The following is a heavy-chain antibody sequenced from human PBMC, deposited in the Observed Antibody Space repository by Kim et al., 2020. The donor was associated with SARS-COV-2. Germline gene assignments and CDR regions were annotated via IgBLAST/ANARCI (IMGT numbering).Heavy chain of an antibody. Sequence: SETLSLTCAVSGGSISSSNWWIWVRQPPGKGLEWIGEIYHSGSTNYNPSLKSRVTISVDKSKNQFSLKLSSVTAADTAVYYCARSITIFGVVITFDYWGQGTLVTVSS. CDR3: ARSITIFGVVITFDY. V-gene: IGHV4-4*02. J-gene: IGHJ4*02. D-gene: IGHD3-3*01. CDR2: IYHSGST. CDR1: GGSISSSNW.